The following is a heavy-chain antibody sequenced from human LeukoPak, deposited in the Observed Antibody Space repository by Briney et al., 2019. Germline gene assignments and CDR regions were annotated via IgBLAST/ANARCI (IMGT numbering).Heavy chain of an antibody. D-gene: IGHD1-26*01. Sequence: SETLSLTCTVSGYSISSGYYWGWIRQPPGKGLEWIGFSYYNGNTNYNPSLKSRVTISVDMSKNQFSLSLRSVTAADTAVYYCAKGSGSYLSPLYYFDYWGQGTLVTVSS. V-gene: IGHV4-61*01. CDR1: GYSISSGYY. CDR2: SYYNGNT. J-gene: IGHJ4*02. CDR3: AKGSGSYLSPLYYFDY.